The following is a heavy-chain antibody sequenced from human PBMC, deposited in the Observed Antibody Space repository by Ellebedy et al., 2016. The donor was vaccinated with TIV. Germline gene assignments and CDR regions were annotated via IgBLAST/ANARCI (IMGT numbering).Heavy chain of an antibody. D-gene: IGHD3-10*01. CDR3: ARDAVYQYGSFEH. J-gene: IGHJ4*02. CDR1: GYSISNGHF. V-gene: IGHV4-38-2*02. Sequence: SETLSLXXTVSGYSISNGHFWGWIRQPPGKGLEWIGSIFHGGDTYSNPSLKSRVTLSVDTSKNQFSLRLTSVTAADTAVYYCARDAVYQYGSFEHWGQGTLVTVSS. CDR2: IFHGGDT.